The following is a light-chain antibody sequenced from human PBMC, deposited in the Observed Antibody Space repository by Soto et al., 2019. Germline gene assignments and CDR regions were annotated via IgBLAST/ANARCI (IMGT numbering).Light chain of an antibody. CDR1: QGIGNY. J-gene: IGKJ4*01. Sequence: DIQINKSPSCLSASVVDRVTITCRASQGIGNYLAWYQQRPGKVPKLLIYAASTLQSGVPSRFSGSGSGTDFTLTISSLQPEDIATYYCQKYNSAPRTFGGGTKVDIK. CDR3: QKYNSAPRT. CDR2: AAS. V-gene: IGKV1-27*01.